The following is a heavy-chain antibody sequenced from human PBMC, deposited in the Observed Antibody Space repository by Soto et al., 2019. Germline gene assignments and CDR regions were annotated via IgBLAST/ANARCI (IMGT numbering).Heavy chain of an antibody. CDR1: GGSFSGYY. CDR3: ARGYTTDGMDV. J-gene: IGHJ6*02. CDR2: INHDGST. V-gene: IGHV4-34*01. Sequence: SETLSLTCAVYGGSFSGYYWNWIRQPPGKGLEWIGDINHDGSTNYTPSLKSRVAIPLDTSKNQLSLRLSSVTAADTAMYYCARGYTTDGMDVWGRGTTVTVSS. D-gene: IGHD1-1*01.